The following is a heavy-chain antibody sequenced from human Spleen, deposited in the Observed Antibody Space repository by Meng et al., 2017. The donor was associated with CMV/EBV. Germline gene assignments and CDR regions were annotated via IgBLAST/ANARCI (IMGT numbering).Heavy chain of an antibody. D-gene: IGHD3-10*02. J-gene: IGHJ6*02. Sequence: SETLSLTCNVPGGAVSSGSHYWNWIRQPPGKGLEWIGYVYYSGTTNYNPSLKSRVTISVDTSKNQFSLKLSSVTAADTAVYYCAREEPILVGSAFIGGMDVWGQGTTVTVSS. CDR1: GGAVSSGSHY. CDR2: VYYSGTT. CDR3: AREEPILVGSAFIGGMDV. V-gene: IGHV4-61*01.